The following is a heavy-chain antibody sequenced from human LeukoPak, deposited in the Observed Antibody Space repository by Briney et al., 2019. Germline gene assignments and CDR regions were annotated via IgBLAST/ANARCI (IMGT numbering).Heavy chain of an antibody. V-gene: IGHV4-39*01. CDR1: GGSISSSPYY. CDR2: IYYSGST. D-gene: IGHD6-19*01. CDR3: ARHASVDGNWPRPLDY. J-gene: IGHJ4*02. Sequence: SETLSLTCTVSGGSISSSPYYWGWIRQPPGKGLEWIGNIYYSGSTYYNPSLKTRVTISVDTSKNQFSLKLTSVTASDTAVYYCARHASVDGNWPRPLDYWGQGSLVTVSS.